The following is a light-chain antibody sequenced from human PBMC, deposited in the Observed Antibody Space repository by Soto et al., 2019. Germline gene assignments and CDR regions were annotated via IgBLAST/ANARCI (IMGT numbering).Light chain of an antibody. V-gene: IGKV1-5*03. J-gene: IGKJ2*01. CDR1: QSISSW. CDR2: EAS. Sequence: DIQMTQSPSTLSASVGDRVTITCRASQSISSWLAWYQQKPGTAPKLLIYEASTLDSGVPSRFSGIRSGTEFTLTVSSLQPDDFATYYCQQYNDSFPYTFGQGTKLEIK. CDR3: QQYNDSFPYT.